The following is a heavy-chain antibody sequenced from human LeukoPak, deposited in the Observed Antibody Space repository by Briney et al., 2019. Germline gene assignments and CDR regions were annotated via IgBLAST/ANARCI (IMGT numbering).Heavy chain of an antibody. CDR2: IRGSGGST. CDR1: GFTFSSYA. CDR3: AKSSSWTYHYLDY. D-gene: IGHD6-13*01. V-gene: IGHV3-23*01. J-gene: IGHJ4*02. Sequence: GGSLRLFCAASGFTFSSYAMSWVRQAPGKGLEWVSAIRGSGGSTYYADSVKGRFTISRDNSMNTLSLQMNSLRAEDTALYYCAKSSSWTYHYLDYWGQGALVTVSS.